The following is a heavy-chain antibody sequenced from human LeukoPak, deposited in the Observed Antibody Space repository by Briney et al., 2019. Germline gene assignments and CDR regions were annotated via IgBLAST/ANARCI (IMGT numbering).Heavy chain of an antibody. J-gene: IGHJ5*02. CDR1: GGSFSGYY. Sequence: SETLSLTCAVYGGSFSGYYWSWIRQPPGKGLEWIGEINHSGSTNYNPSLTSRVTISVDTSKNQFSLKLSSVTAADTAVYYCARGVAAQILNWFDPWGQGTLVTVSS. CDR3: ARGVAAQILNWFDP. CDR2: INHSGST. D-gene: IGHD6-6*01. V-gene: IGHV4-34*01.